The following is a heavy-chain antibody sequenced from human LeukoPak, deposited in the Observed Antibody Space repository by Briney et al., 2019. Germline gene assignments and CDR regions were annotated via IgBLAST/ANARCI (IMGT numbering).Heavy chain of an antibody. Sequence: SETLSLTCTVSGGSISSSSYYWGWIRQPPGKGLEWIGSIYYSGSTYYNPSLKSRVTISVDTSKNQFSLKLSSVTAADTAVYXXXXXXXNYYDSSGYYPDYWGQGTLVTVSS. CDR1: GGSISSSSYY. J-gene: IGHJ4*02. D-gene: IGHD3-22*01. V-gene: IGHV4-39*07. CDR2: IYYSGST. CDR3: XXXXXNYYDSSGYYPDY.